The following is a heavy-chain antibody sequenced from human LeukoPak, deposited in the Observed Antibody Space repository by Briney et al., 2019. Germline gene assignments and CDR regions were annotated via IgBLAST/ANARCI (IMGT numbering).Heavy chain of an antibody. V-gene: IGHV3-74*01. CDR2: ISDGGSTT. D-gene: IGHD3-22*01. CDR1: GFTFKTHA. Sequence: GGSLRLSCAASGFTFKTHAMSWVRQAPGKGLVWVSRISDGGSTTTYADSVKGRFTISRDNAKNTLYLQMNGLRAEDTAVYYCSRSAYYDGSGNYYDYWGQGTLVTVSS. J-gene: IGHJ4*02. CDR3: SRSAYYDGSGNYYDY.